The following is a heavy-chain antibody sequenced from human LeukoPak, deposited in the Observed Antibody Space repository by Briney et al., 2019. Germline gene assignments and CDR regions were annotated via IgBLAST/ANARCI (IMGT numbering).Heavy chain of an antibody. D-gene: IGHD3-10*01. Sequence: ASVRVSCKASEYTFTDYYIHWVRQAPGQGLEWMGWISAYNGNTNYAQKLQGRVTMTTDTSTSTAYMELRSLRSDDTAVYYCARSYYYGSGSYNNYGMDVWGQGTTVTVSS. CDR3: ARSYYYGSGSYNNYGMDV. CDR1: EYTFTDYY. J-gene: IGHJ6*02. CDR2: ISAYNGNT. V-gene: IGHV1-18*04.